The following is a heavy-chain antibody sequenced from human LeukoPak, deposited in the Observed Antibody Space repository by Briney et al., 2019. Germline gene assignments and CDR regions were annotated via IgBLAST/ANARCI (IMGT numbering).Heavy chain of an antibody. Sequence: SVTVSCKSSGGTFTDYGISWVRHAPGQGLEWMGRIIPIFTTANYAQKFQGRVTITADTSTNTAYMELTSLRSEDTAVYYCASDGGFEYYFDYWGQGTLLTVSS. CDR3: ASDGGFEYYFDY. CDR1: GGTFTDYG. CDR2: IIPIFTTA. J-gene: IGHJ4*02. D-gene: IGHD2/OR15-2a*01. V-gene: IGHV1-69*06.